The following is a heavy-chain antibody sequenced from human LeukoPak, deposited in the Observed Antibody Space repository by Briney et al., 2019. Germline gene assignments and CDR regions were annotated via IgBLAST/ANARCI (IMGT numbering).Heavy chain of an antibody. J-gene: IGHJ4*01. CDR2: IHYDDSIE. V-gene: IGHV3-30*02. Sequence: PGGSLRLSCAASGFTFSTFGMNWVRQAPDKGLEWVAFIHYDDSIEYYADSVKGRFTISRDNSKNTLYLQMNSLRGDDTAVYYCAKDQGVVGSYDYWGHGTLVTVSS. CDR3: AKDQGVVGSYDY. D-gene: IGHD3-10*01. CDR1: GFTFSTFG.